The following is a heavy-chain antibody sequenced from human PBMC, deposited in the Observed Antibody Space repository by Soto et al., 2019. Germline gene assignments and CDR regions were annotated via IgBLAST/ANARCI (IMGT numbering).Heavy chain of an antibody. V-gene: IGHV1-69*04. CDR3: ARDASGFSGSHYIDYFNY. D-gene: IGHD1-26*01. J-gene: IGHJ4*02. CDR2: IIPIIGII. Sequence: GASVKVSCKASGGTFSTYTITWVRQAPGQGLEWMGRIIPIIGIINYAQKFQGRVTISADTSAGTVYMQLSSLTSEDTAVYYCARDASGFSGSHYIDYFNYWGQGALVTVSS. CDR1: GGTFSTYT.